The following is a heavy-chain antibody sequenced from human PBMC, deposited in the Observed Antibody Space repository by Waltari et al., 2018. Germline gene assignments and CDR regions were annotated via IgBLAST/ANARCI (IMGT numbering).Heavy chain of an antibody. D-gene: IGHD3-22*01. Sequence: QVQLVQSGAEVKKPGSSVKVSCKASGGTFSSYAISWVRQAPGQGLEWMGGIIPIFGKANDAQKFQGRVTITADESTSTAYMELSSLRSEDTAVYYCARGGPYYYDSSPPVYWGQGTLVIVSS. CDR1: GGTFSSYA. J-gene: IGHJ4*02. CDR2: IIPIFGKA. V-gene: IGHV1-69*01. CDR3: ARGGPYYYDSSPPVY.